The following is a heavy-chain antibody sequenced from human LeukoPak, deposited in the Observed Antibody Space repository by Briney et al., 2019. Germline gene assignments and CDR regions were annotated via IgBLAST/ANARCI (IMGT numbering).Heavy chain of an antibody. J-gene: IGHJ6*02. CDR3: TRQYNWNDGGMDV. V-gene: IGHV3-49*03. D-gene: IGHD1-20*01. CDR1: GFTFGDYA. CDR2: IRSKAYGGTT. Sequence: GGSLRLSCTASGFTFGDYAMSWFRQAPGKGLEWVGFIRSKAYGGTTEYAASVKGRFTISRDDSKSIAYLRMNSLKTEDTAVYYCTRQYNWNDGGMDVWGQGTTVTVSS.